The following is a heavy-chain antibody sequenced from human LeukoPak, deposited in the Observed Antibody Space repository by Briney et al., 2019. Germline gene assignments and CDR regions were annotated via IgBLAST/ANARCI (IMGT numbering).Heavy chain of an antibody. V-gene: IGHV3-74*01. CDR1: GFTFSSYW. D-gene: IGHD4-11*01. Sequence: GGSLRLSCAASGFTFSSYWFHWVRQAPGKGLVWVSRINTDGTSTSYADSVKGRFTIARDNAKNTLYLQMNSLRAEDTAVYYCAKDDYSNYLDYWGQGTLVTVSS. J-gene: IGHJ4*02. CDR2: INTDGTST. CDR3: AKDDYSNYLDY.